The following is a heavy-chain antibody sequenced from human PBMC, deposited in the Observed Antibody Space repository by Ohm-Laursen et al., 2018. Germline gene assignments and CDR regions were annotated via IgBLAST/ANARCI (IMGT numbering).Heavy chain of an antibody. CDR1: AGSINSYW. V-gene: IGHV4-4*07. D-gene: IGHD4-17*01. CDR2: IYSSGSR. CDR3: ASSGSLYGDYGMGFVPNY. J-gene: IGHJ4*02. Sequence: SDTLSLTCTVSAGSINSYWFNWIRQSAGKGLEWIGRIYSSGSRHYNPSLSSRVTLSLDTSRSQISLKLSSVTAADTAVYYCASSGSLYGDYGMGFVPNYWGQGTLVTVSS.